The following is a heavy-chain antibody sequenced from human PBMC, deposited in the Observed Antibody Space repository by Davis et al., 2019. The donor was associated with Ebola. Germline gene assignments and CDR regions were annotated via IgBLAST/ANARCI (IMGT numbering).Heavy chain of an antibody. Sequence: MPSETLSPTCTVPGGSISSSSYYWGWIRQPPGKGLEWIGSIYYSGSTYYNPSLKSRVTISVDTSKNQFSLKLSSVTAADTAVYYCARQGRGYYYYGMDVWGQGTTVTVSS. CDR2: IYYSGST. V-gene: IGHV4-39*01. J-gene: IGHJ6*02. D-gene: IGHD3-10*01. CDR3: ARQGRGYYYYGMDV. CDR1: GGSISSSSYY.